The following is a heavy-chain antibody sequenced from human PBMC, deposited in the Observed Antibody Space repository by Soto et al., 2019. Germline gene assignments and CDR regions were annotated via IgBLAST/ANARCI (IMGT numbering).Heavy chain of an antibody. CDR2: IYWNDDK. J-gene: IGHJ4*02. CDR1: GFSLSTSGVG. CDR3: AHPRIAARPGFVFEY. Sequence: QITLKESGPTLVKPTQTLTLTCAFSGFSLSTSGVGVGWIRQPPGKAREWLALIYWNDDKRYSPSLKSRLTLTNDPSKNQVVLTMTTRDPVDTATYYCAHPRIAARPGFVFEYWGQGTLVTVSS. D-gene: IGHD6-6*01. V-gene: IGHV2-5*01.